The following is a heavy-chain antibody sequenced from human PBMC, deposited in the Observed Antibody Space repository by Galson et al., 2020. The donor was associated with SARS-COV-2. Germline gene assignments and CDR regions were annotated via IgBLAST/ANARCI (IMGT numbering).Heavy chain of an antibody. V-gene: IGHV3-33*01. CDR1: GFTFKSHA. J-gene: IGHJ4*02. CDR2: IFFDGSEK. CDR3: ARDGQSSPGWALDQ. D-gene: IGHD6-19*01. Sequence: GGSLRLSCVAYGFTFKSHAMHWVRQAPGKGLEWVAQIFFDGSEKYYGDSVRGRFTISRDSSKNTVYLQRNNLRADDTAVYYCARDGQSSPGWALDQWGQGTLLAVPS.